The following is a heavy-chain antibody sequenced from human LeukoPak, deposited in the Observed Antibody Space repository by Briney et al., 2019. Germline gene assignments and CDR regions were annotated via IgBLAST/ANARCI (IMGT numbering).Heavy chain of an antibody. CDR1: GFTFSSYF. J-gene: IGHJ4*02. CDR2: ISSDGTTT. Sequence: PGGSLRLSCAVSGFTFSSYFMHWVRQAPGEGLVWVSRISSDGTTTNYADSVKGRSTISRDNAKNTLYLQMNSLRAEDTAVYYCARNSRTDFDYWGQGTLVSVSS. D-gene: IGHD1-1*01. V-gene: IGHV3-74*01. CDR3: ARNSRTDFDY.